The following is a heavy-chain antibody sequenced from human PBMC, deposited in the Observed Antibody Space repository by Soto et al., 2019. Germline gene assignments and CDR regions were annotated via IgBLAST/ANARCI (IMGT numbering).Heavy chain of an antibody. D-gene: IGHD3-16*02. CDR1: GGSISSSNW. CDR2: IYHSGST. V-gene: IGHV4-4*02. Sequence: QVQLQESGPGLVKPSGTLSLTCAVSGGSISSSNWWSWVRQPPGKGLEWIGEIYHSGSTNYNPSRKSRVTISVDKSKNQFSLKLSSVTAADTAVYYCARGAGGDYVWGSYRPYYFDYWGQGTLVTVSS. J-gene: IGHJ4*02. CDR3: ARGAGGDYVWGSYRPYYFDY.